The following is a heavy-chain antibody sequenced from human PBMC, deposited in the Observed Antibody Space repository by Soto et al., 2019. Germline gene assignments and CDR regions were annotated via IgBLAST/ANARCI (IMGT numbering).Heavy chain of an antibody. CDR3: AKNIAAAGTVDY. D-gene: IGHD6-13*01. J-gene: IGHJ4*02. CDR2: ISGSGSST. Sequence: EVQLLESGGGLVQPGGSLRLSCAASGFTFSSYAMSWVRQAPGKGLEWVSAISGSGSSTYYADSVKGRFTISRDNSKNTLYLQMNSLRAEDTAVYYCAKNIAAAGTVDYWGQGTLVTVSS. V-gene: IGHV3-23*01. CDR1: GFTFSSYA.